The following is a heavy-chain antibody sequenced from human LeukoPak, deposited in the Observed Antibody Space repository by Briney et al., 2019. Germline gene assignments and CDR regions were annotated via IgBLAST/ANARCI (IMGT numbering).Heavy chain of an antibody. CDR2: MNPNSGNT. V-gene: IGHV1-8*01. D-gene: IGHD3-16*01. J-gene: IGHJ4*02. CDR1: GYTFTSYD. CDR3: ARVGTRYVWGSPTSNY. Sequence: APVKVSCKASGYTFTSYDINWVRQATGQGLEWMGWMNPNSGNTGYAQKFQGRVTMTRNTSISTAYMELSSLRSEDTAVYYCARVGTRYVWGSPTSNYWGQGTLVTVSS.